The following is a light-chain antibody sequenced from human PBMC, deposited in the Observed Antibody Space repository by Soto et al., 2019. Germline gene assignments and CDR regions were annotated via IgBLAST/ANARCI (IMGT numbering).Light chain of an antibody. CDR1: SSDVGGYNY. V-gene: IGLV2-14*01. CDR3: SSYTITTTLGV. Sequence: QSALTQPASVSGSPGQSITIPCTGTSSDVGGYNYVSWYQHHPGKAPKLMIYEVSNRPSGVSNRFSGSKSGNTASLTISGLQADDEADYYCSSYTITTTLGVFGGGTKLTVL. J-gene: IGLJ3*02. CDR2: EVS.